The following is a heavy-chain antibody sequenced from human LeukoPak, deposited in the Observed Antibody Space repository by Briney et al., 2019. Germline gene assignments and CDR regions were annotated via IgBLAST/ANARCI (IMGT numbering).Heavy chain of an antibody. Sequence: GGSLRLSCAASGFTFSSYWMHWVRQVPGKGLLWVSRIGTDGSSTTYADDVKGRFTISRDNAKNSLYLQMNSLRAEDTAVYYCARERGRLVDYWGQGTLVTVSS. V-gene: IGHV3-74*01. J-gene: IGHJ4*02. D-gene: IGHD6-25*01. CDR2: IGTDGSST. CDR3: ARERGRLVDY. CDR1: GFTFSSYW.